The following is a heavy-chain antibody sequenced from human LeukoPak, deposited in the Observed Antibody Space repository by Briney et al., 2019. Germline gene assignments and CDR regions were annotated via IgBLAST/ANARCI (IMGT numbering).Heavy chain of an antibody. D-gene: IGHD6-13*01. J-gene: IGHJ4*02. V-gene: IGHV3-74*01. CDR1: GFTFSSYW. Sequence: GSLRLSCAASGFTFSSYWMHWVRQAPGKGLVWVSRINSDGSSTSYADSVKGRFTISRDNAKNTLYLQMNSLRAGDTAVYYCARSWSSSSWYYFDYWGQGTLVTVSS. CDR2: INSDGSST. CDR3: ARSWSSSSWYYFDY.